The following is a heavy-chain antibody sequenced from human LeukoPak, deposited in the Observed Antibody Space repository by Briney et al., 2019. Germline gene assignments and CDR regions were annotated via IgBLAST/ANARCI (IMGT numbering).Heavy chain of an antibody. Sequence: SETLSLTCTVSGGISSSAYYWGWIRQPPGKGLEWIGEINHSGSTNYNPSLKSRVTISVDTSKNQFSLKLSSVTAADTAVYYCARVRLRWIQLWSAFDIWGQGTMVTVSS. CDR2: INHSGST. CDR3: ARVRLRWIQLWSAFDI. D-gene: IGHD5-18*01. CDR1: GGISSSAYY. J-gene: IGHJ3*02. V-gene: IGHV4-34*01.